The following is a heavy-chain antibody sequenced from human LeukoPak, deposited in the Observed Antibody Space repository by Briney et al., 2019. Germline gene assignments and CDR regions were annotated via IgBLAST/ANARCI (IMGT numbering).Heavy chain of an antibody. CDR3: ARDTRSPKRFLEWLLPDY. V-gene: IGHV1-46*01. J-gene: IGHJ4*02. D-gene: IGHD3-3*01. Sequence: ASVKVSCKASGYTFTSYYMHWVRQAPGQGLEWMGIINPSGGSTSYAQKFQGRVTMTRDTSTSTVYMELSSLRSEDTAVYYCARDTRSPKRFLEWLLPDYWGQGTLVTVSS. CDR1: GYTFTSYY. CDR2: INPSGGST.